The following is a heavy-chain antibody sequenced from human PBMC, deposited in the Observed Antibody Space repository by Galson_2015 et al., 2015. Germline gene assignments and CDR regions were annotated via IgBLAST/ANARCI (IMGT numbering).Heavy chain of an antibody. CDR3: ARNWDSSTLLGNAFDV. D-gene: IGHD2-2*01. CDR2: SHYSGIT. CDR1: ISTSTHY. Sequence: ISTSTHYWHWIRQPPGKGLEWVGNSHYSGITYYNPSLKGRVSISVDTSKNQFSLRLTSVTAADTALYFCARNWDSSTLLGNAFDVWGQGTMVTVTS. V-gene: IGHV4-39*01. J-gene: IGHJ3*01.